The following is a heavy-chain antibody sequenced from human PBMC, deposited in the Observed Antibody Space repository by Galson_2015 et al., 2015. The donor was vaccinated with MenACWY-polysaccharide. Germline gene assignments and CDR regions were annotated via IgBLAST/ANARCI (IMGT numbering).Heavy chain of an antibody. CDR1: GGSLSTYF. D-gene: IGHD2-2*01. J-gene: IGHJ6*02. CDR2: IYYSGST. Sequence: ATLSLAYAVYGGSLSTYFCRWTRPPPGKGLEWIGYIYYSGSTNYNPSLKSRVTMSLDISKNPFSLKLSSVTAADTAVYYCARSGTSTSWLYYYYGMDVWGQGTTVTVSS. CDR3: ARSGTSTSWLYYYYGMDV. V-gene: IGHV4-59*01.